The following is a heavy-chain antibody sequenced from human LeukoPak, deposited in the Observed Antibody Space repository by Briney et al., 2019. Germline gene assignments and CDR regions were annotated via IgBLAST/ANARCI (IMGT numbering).Heavy chain of an antibody. CDR3: ARGRFESNGDYDL. V-gene: IGHV3-7*02. Sequence: GGSLRLSCAASGFTFSRYWMNWVRQAPGKGLEWVANIKQDGSEKYSLDSLKGRFTISRDNAKNSVFLQMNSLRAEDTAVYYCARGRFESNGDYDLWGQGTLVTVSS. CDR2: IKQDGSEK. CDR1: GFTFSRYW. D-gene: IGHD2-21*01. J-gene: IGHJ4*02.